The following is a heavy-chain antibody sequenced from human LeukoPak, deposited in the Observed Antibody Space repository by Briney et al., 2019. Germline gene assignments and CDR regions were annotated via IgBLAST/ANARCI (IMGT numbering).Heavy chain of an antibody. J-gene: IGHJ4*02. CDR2: ISHSGTT. CDR3: ARWDDSAWGFGN. D-gene: IGHD6-19*01. CDR1: GGSISSYS. V-gene: IGHV4-59*08. Sequence: MTSETLSLTCIVSGGSISSYSWNWIRQSPGKGLEWVGYISHSGTTSYNSSLKSRVTISVDTSKNQLSLKLTSVTAADTAVYYCARWDDSAWGFGNWGPGTLVTVSS.